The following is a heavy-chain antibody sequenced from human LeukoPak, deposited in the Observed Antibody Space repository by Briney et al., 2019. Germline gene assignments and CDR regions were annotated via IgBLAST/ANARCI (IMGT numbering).Heavy chain of an antibody. V-gene: IGHV5-51*01. CDR3: ARRGDYYGSGSRRAFDI. J-gene: IGHJ3*02. CDR2: IYPGDSDT. D-gene: IGHD3-10*01. Sequence: GESLKISCKTSGYSFTTNWIGWVRQMPGKGLEWMGTIYPGDSDTRYSPSFQGQVTLSVDKSISTAYLQWSSLKAADTAMYYCARRGDYYGSGSRRAFDIWGQGTRVTVSS. CDR1: GYSFTTNW.